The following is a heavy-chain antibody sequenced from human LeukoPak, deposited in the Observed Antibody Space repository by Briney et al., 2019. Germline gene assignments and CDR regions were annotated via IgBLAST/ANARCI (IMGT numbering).Heavy chain of an antibody. D-gene: IGHD2-2*01. V-gene: IGHV1-2*02. Sequence: GASVKVSCKASGYTFTGYYMHWVRQAPGQGLEWMGWINPNSGGTNYAQKFQGRVTMTRDTSISTAYMELSRLRSDDTAVYYCARGSEYQLLSSFYFDYWGQGTLVTVSS. CDR2: INPNSGGT. CDR1: GYTFTGYY. CDR3: ARGSEYQLLSSFYFDY. J-gene: IGHJ4*02.